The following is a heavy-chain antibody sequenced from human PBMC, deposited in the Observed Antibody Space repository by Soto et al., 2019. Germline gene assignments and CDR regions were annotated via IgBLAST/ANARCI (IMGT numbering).Heavy chain of an antibody. CDR2: IIPIFGTA. V-gene: IGHV1-69*06. D-gene: IGHD3-10*01. J-gene: IGHJ3*02. CDR3: ARGGSPPGFGAFDI. CDR1: GGTFSSYA. Sequence: SVKVSCKASGGTFSSYAISWVRQAPGQGLEWMGGIIPIFGTANYAQKFQGRVTITADKSTSTAYMELSSLRSEDTAVYYCARGGSPPGFGAFDIWGQGTMVTVSS.